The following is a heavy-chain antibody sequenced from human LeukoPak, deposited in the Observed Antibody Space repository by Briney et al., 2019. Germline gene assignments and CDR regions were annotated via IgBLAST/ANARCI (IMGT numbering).Heavy chain of an antibody. J-gene: IGHJ4*02. CDR1: GFSFSDYY. Sequence: GGSLRLSCAASGFSFSDYYMDWVRQAPGKGLEWVADIKEDGSAKFYVDSVKGRFTISRDNSKNSVYLQMDSLRVEDTAVYYCVRAGWELDYWGQGTLVTVSS. D-gene: IGHD1-26*01. CDR2: IKEDGSAK. V-gene: IGHV3-7*01. CDR3: VRAGWELDY.